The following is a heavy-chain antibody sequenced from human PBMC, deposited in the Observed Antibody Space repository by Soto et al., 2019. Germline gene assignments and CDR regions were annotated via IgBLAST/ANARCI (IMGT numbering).Heavy chain of an antibody. D-gene: IGHD1-26*01. CDR1: GFTFSSYA. V-gene: IGHV3-33*08. Sequence: GGSLRLSCAASGFTFSSYAMHWVRQAPGKGLEWVAVMWYDGINQYYADSVKGRFTISRDNSKNTLYLQMNNLRAEDTAAYYCARAYSGSYYCLDYWGQGTLVTVSS. CDR2: MWYDGINQ. J-gene: IGHJ4*02. CDR3: ARAYSGSYYCLDY.